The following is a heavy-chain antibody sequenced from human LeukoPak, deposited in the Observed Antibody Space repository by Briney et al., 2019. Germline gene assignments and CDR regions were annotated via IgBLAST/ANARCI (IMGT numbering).Heavy chain of an antibody. CDR2: INPGDTNF. CDR3: ARLRRAEPDEDF. V-gene: IGHV5-51*01. J-gene: IGHJ4*02. CDR1: GYSFTSYW. D-gene: IGHD1-14*01. Sequence: GESLKISCKGSGYSFTSYWIGWVRQMPGKGLEWMGMINPGDTNFAYSPSFQGQVTISADRSISTAYLQWSSLKASDTAMYYCARLRRAEPDEDFWGQGTLVTVSS.